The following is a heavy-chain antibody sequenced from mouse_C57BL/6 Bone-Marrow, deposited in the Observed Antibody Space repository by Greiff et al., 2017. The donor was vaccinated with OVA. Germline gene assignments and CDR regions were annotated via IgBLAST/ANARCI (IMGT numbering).Heavy chain of an antibody. J-gene: IGHJ3*01. CDR2: IHPNSGST. CDR1: GYTFTSYW. CDR3: AREDYYGSSPFAY. Sequence: QVQLKQSGAELVKPGASVKLSCKASGYTFTSYWMHWVKQRPGQGLEWIGMIHPNSGSTNYNEKFKSKATLTVDKSSSTAYMQLSSLTSEDSAVYDCAREDYYGSSPFAYWGQGTLVTVSA. V-gene: IGHV1-64*01. D-gene: IGHD1-1*01.